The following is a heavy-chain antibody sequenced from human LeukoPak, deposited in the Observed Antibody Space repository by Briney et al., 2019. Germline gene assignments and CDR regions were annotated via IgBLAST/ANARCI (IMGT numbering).Heavy chain of an antibody. Sequence: ASVKVSCKASGYTFTSYAMHWVRQAPGQRLEWMGWINAGNGNTKYSQKFQGRVTITRDTSASTAYMELSSLRSEDTAVYYCARVVSDIVVVDDAFQHWGQGTLVTVSS. CDR3: ARVVSDIVVVDDAFQH. V-gene: IGHV1-3*01. CDR1: GYTFTSYA. D-gene: IGHD2-15*01. CDR2: INAGNGNT. J-gene: IGHJ1*01.